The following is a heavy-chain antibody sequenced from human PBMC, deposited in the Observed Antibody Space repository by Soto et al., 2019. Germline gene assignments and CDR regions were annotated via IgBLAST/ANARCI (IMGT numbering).Heavy chain of an antibody. Sequence: ASVKVSCKASGYTFTGYYVHWVREAPGQGLEWMGWINPETGATSYAQKFQGRVTLSRDTSINTAYLELSSLRFDDAAVYFCARELYQVISDGMDVWGQGTTVTVSS. J-gene: IGHJ6*02. CDR2: INPETGAT. CDR1: GYTFTGYY. V-gene: IGHV1-2*02. CDR3: ARELYQVISDGMDV. D-gene: IGHD2-2*01.